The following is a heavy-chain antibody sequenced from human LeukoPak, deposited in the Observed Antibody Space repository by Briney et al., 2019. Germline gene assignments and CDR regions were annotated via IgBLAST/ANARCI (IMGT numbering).Heavy chain of an antibody. CDR3: AKDLHGYCSGGSCYLLDY. CDR1: GFTFSIYG. J-gene: IGHJ4*02. CDR2: IWYDGSNK. D-gene: IGHD2-15*01. V-gene: IGHV3-33*06. Sequence: PGRSLRLSCAASGFTFSIYGMHWVRQAPGKGLEWVALIWYDGSNKYYADSVKGRFTISRDNSKNTLYLQMNSLRAEDTAVYYCAKDLHGYCSGGSCYLLDYWGQGTLVTVSS.